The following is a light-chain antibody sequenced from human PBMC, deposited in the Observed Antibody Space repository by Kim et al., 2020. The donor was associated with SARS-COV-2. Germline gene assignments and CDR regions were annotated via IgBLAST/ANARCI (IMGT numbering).Light chain of an antibody. CDR3: QQYGGSPRT. CDR2: GAS. Sequence: PGERATLSCRTSRAVSSAFLAWYQHKPGLPPRLLIYGASFRATGIPDRFSGSGSHTDFTLTISRLEPEDFAVYYCQQYGGSPRTFGQGTKVDIK. J-gene: IGKJ1*01. V-gene: IGKV3-20*01. CDR1: RAVSSAF.